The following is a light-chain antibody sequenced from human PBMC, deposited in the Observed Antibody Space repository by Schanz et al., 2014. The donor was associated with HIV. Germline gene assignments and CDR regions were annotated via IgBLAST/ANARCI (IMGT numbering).Light chain of an antibody. CDR3: ASWDDSLTNYV. CDR1: SSNIGRNT. J-gene: IGLJ1*01. Sequence: QSVLGQPPSASGTPGQGVTISCSGSSSNIGRNTVPWSQQLPGTTPKLLIFKSDQRPSGVTDRFSGSKSGTSASLAISGLRSEDEADYYCASWDDSLTNYVFGTATKLTVL. CDR2: KSD. V-gene: IGLV1-47*01.